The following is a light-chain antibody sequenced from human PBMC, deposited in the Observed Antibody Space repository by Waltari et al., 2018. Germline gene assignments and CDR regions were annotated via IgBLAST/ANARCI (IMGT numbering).Light chain of an antibody. CDR3: QHHFRLPAT. Sequence: IVLTQSPGPLSLSPGGRATLSCRASQNIGHYFAWYQQKPGQAPRLLIYASSTRAAGIPDRFSGSGSGADFSLTITRLEPDDFAVYYCQHHFRLPATFGQGTKV. CDR2: ASS. CDR1: QNIGHY. J-gene: IGKJ1*01. V-gene: IGKV3-20*01.